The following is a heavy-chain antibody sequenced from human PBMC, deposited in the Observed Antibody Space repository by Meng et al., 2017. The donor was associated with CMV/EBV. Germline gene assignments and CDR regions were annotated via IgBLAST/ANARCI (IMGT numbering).Heavy chain of an antibody. D-gene: IGHD7-27*01. V-gene: IGHV3-74*01. CDR1: GFTFSSYW. J-gene: IGHJ6*02. CDR2: INSDGSST. CDR3: ARVPGPWVMDV. Sequence: GESLKISCAASGFTFSSYWMHWVRQAPGKGLVWVSRINSDGSSTSYADSVKGRFTISRDNAKNTLYLQMNSLRAEDTAVYYYARVPGPWVMDVWGQGTTVTVSS.